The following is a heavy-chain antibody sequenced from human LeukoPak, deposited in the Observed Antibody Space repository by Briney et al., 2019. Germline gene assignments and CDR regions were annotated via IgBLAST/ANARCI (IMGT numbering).Heavy chain of an antibody. CDR2: ISSRSSDI. D-gene: IGHD3-9*01. J-gene: IGHJ4*02. CDR1: RVTFSGYT. Sequence: PGGSLRLSCTASRVTFSGYTMNWVRQAPGKGLEWVSSISSRSSDIYYAASVKGRFTISRDNARNSLYLQMSSQRAEDTAVYYCARALYYDILTGYQTHTYYFDYWGQGTLVTVSA. V-gene: IGHV3-21*01. CDR3: ARALYYDILTGYQTHTYYFDY.